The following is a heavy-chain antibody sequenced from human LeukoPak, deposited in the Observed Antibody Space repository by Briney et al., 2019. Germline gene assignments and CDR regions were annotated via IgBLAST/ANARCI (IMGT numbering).Heavy chain of an antibody. Sequence: PSETLSLTCTVSGGSISSYYWSWIRQPAGKGLEWIGRIYTSGSTNYNASLKSRVSMSVDTSKSQFSLTLSSVTAADTAVYYCGRHVSSGWDYYYGLDVWGQGTTVTVSS. CDR3: GRHVSSGWDYYYGLDV. CDR1: GGSISSYY. CDR2: IYTSGST. D-gene: IGHD6-19*01. V-gene: IGHV4-4*07. J-gene: IGHJ6*02.